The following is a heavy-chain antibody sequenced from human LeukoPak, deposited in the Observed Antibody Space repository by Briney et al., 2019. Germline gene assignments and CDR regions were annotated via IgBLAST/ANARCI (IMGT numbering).Heavy chain of an antibody. D-gene: IGHD3-9*01. CDR2: ISGDGRNI. CDR1: GFTFSSYW. Sequence: GGSLRLSCVASGFTFSSYWMRWVRQDPRKGLVWVSRISGDGRNINYADSVRGRFTISRDNAKNTLYLQMNTLRVEDTAVYYCTRDLMDYDVSTGLHHYYMDVWGQGTTVTVSS. CDR3: TRDLMDYDVSTGLHHYYMDV. V-gene: IGHV3-74*01. J-gene: IGHJ6*02.